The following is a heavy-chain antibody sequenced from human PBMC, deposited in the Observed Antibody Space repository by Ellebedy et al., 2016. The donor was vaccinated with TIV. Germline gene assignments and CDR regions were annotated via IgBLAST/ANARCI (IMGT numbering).Heavy chain of an antibody. Sequence: GESLKISCATSGFTFSDAAMHWVRQAPGKGLEWVAVIWDDGSNIYYAESVKGRFTISRDNSKNTLFLQMDRLRGEDTAVYYCAGGFSPTQWEPRLDFWGQGTLVSVSS. CDR3: AGGFSPTQWEPRLDF. CDR1: GFTFSDAA. CDR2: IWDDGSNI. D-gene: IGHD1-26*01. J-gene: IGHJ4*02. V-gene: IGHV3-33*08.